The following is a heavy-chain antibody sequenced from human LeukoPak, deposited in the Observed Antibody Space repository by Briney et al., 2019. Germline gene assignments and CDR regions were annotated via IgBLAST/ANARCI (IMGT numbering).Heavy chain of an antibody. D-gene: IGHD2-2*01. CDR3: ASHYCSSTSCYADYGMDV. V-gene: IGHV1-18*04. CDR1: GYTFTSYG. CDR2: ISAYNGNT. J-gene: IGHJ6*04. Sequence: ASVKVSCKASGYTFTSYGISWVRQAPGQGLEWMGWISAYNGNTNYAQKLQGRVTMTTDTSTSTAYMELRSLRSDDTAVYYCASHYCSSTSCYADYGMDVWGKRTTVTVSS.